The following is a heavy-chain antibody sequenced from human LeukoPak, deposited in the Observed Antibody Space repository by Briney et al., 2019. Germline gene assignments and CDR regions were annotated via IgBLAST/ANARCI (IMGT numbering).Heavy chain of an antibody. D-gene: IGHD3-10*01. V-gene: IGHV1-18*01. J-gene: IGHJ6*02. CDR2: ISAYNGNT. Sequence: GASVKVSCKASGYTFTSYGISWVRKAPGPGREWMGWISAYNGNTNYAQKLQGRVTMTTDTSTSTAYMELRSLRSDDTAVYYCARVWSPPMDVWGQGTTVTVSS. CDR3: ARVWSPPMDV. CDR1: GYTFTSYG.